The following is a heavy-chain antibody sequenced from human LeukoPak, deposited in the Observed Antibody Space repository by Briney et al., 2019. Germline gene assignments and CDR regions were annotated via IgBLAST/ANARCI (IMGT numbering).Heavy chain of an antibody. CDR1: GFTVDDYA. J-gene: IGHJ3*02. Sequence: GGSLRLSCAASGFTVDDYAMHWVRQAPGKGLEWVSGISWNSGSIGYADSVKGRFTISRDNAKNSLYLQMNSLRAEDTALYYCAKENYGAAFDIWGQGTMVTVSS. V-gene: IGHV3-9*01. CDR2: ISWNSGSI. D-gene: IGHD4-17*01. CDR3: AKENYGAAFDI.